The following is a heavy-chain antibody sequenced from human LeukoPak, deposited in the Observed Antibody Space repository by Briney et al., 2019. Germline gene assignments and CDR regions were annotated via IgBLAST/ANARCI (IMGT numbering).Heavy chain of an antibody. CDR1: GFTFSSYA. CDR2: IWYDGINK. V-gene: IGHV3-33*08. CDR3: AREDYGSGTYPFDY. J-gene: IGHJ4*02. Sequence: GGSLRLSCAASGFTFSSYAMHWVRQAPGKGLEWVTVIWYDGINKYYADSVKGRFTISRDNSKNTLYLQMNSLRAEDTAVYYCAREDYGSGTYPFDYWGQGTLVTVSS. D-gene: IGHD3-10*01.